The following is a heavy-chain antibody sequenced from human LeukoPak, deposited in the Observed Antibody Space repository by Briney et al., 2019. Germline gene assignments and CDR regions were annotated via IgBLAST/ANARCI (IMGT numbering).Heavy chain of an antibody. Sequence: GGSLRLSCATSGFTVSSNYMSWVRQAPGKGLEWVAFIRYDGSKIHYADSVKGRFTISRDNSKNTLYLQMNSLRAEDTAVYYCAKDQQWLPRGLFDYWGQGTLVTISS. CDR3: AKDQQWLPRGLFDY. J-gene: IGHJ4*02. CDR1: GFTVSSNY. V-gene: IGHV3-30*02. CDR2: IRYDGSKI. D-gene: IGHD6-19*01.